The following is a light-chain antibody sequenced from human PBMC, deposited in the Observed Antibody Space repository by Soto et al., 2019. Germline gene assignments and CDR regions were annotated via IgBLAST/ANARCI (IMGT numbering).Light chain of an antibody. CDR3: QQYNNGPLT. CDR2: DVS. CDR1: QSVSSN. V-gene: IGKV3D-15*01. J-gene: IGKJ4*01. Sequence: EIVMTQSPATLSVSPGERATLSCWASQSVSSNLAWYQQKPGQAPRLLIYDVSTRATGIPTRFSGSGSGTEGTLTISSLQSEEFAAYYCQQYNNGPLTFGGGTKVEIK.